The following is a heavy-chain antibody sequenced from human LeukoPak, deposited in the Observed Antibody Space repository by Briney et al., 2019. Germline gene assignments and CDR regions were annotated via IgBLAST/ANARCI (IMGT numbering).Heavy chain of an antibody. J-gene: IGHJ4*02. D-gene: IGHD1-26*01. CDR3: ARLSSGSYPVAVDY. CDR2: IYYSGST. CDR1: GGSISSYY. V-gene: IGHV4-59*08. Sequence: SETLSLTCTVSGGSISSYYWSWIRQPPGKGLEWIGYIYYSGSTNYNPSLKSRVTISVDTSKNQFSLKLSSVTAADTAVYYCARLSSGSYPVAVDYWGQGTLVTVSS.